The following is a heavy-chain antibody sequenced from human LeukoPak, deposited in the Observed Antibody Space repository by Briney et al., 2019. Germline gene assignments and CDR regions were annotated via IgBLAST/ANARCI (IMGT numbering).Heavy chain of an antibody. D-gene: IGHD2-2*02. CDR1: GGSISSSSYY. CDR3: ARLPGVRYCSSSSCYTFDY. V-gene: IGHV4-61*05. J-gene: IGHJ4*02. Sequence: SETLSLTCTVSGGSISSSSYYWGWIRQPPGKGLEWIGHVLYTGSTDYNPSLRSRVAISVDRPNNQFSLKLTSVNAADTAVYYCARLPGVRYCSSSSCYTFDYWGQGTLVTVSS. CDR2: VLYTGST.